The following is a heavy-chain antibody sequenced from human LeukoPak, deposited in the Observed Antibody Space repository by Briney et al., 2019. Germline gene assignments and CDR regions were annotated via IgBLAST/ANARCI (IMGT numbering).Heavy chain of an antibody. CDR1: GFTFSSYG. J-gene: IGHJ4*02. Sequence: PGRSLRLSCAASGFTFSSYGMHWVRQAPGKGLEWVAVISYDGSNKYYADSVKGRFTISRDNSKNTLYLQMNSLRAEDTAIYYCARRGGTVATIGDDFDYWGQGTVVTVSS. V-gene: IGHV3-30*03. CDR2: ISYDGSNK. CDR3: ARRGGTVATIGDDFDY. D-gene: IGHD5-12*01.